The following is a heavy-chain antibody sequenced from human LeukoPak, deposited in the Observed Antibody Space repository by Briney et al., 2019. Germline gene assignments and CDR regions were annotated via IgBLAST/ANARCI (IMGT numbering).Heavy chain of an antibody. D-gene: IGHD2-2*01. CDR2: ITWNSGST. J-gene: IGHJ4*02. Sequence: GGSLRLSCAASGFSFDDYAMHWVRQAPGKGLEWVSGITWNSGSTGYADSVKGRFTISRDNAKNSLFVQMNSLRAEDAALYYCAKDACSGTSCSFDYWGQGTLVTVSS. V-gene: IGHV3-9*01. CDR1: GFSFDDYA. CDR3: AKDACSGTSCSFDY.